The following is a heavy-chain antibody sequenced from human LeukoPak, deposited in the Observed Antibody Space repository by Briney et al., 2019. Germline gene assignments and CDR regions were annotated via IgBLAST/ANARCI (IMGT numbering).Heavy chain of an antibody. V-gene: IGHV4-39*07. D-gene: IGHD1-14*01. CDR3: ATPSIREHAFDV. CDR2: AYYSKGT. CDR1: GGSISGSDYN. J-gene: IGHJ3*01. Sequence: TSETLSLTCTVSGGSISGSDYNWGWFRQAPGKGLEWVGNAYYSKGTYYNPSLKSRLTITLDTSKNQFSLWLTSVTAADTAVYCCATPSIREHAFDVWGQGTTVTVSA.